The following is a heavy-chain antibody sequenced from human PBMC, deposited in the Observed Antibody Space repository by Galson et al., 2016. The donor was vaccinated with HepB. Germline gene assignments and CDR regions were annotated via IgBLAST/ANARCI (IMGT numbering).Heavy chain of an antibody. J-gene: IGHJ4*02. CDR1: GFTVSSSH. CDR2: IYNDDTT. V-gene: IGHV3-66*02. CDR3: AMSLSGLYSGHS. D-gene: IGHD2-21*01. Sequence: SLRLSCAASGFTVSSSHMSWVRQTPGMGLQWVSVIYNDDTTFYADSVNGRFTTSRDNSKTTLYLQMNNLRPEDTAVYYCAMSLSGLYSGHSWGQGTLVTVSS.